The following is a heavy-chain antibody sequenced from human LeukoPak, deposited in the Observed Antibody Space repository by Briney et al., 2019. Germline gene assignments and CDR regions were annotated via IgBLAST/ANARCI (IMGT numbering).Heavy chain of an antibody. CDR2: MNPNSGNT. V-gene: IGHV1-8*03. CDR1: GYTFTSYG. D-gene: IGHD3-10*01. CDR3: ARGRPYYYGSGSYYLFDY. Sequence: ASVKVSCKASGYTFTSYGISWVRQATGQGLEWMGWMNPNSGNTGYAQKFQGRVTITRNTSISTAYMELSSLRSEDTAVYYCARGRPYYYGSGSYYLFDYWGQGTLVTVSS. J-gene: IGHJ4*02.